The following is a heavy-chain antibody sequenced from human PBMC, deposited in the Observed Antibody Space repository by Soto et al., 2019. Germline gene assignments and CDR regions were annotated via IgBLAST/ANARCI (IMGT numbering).Heavy chain of an antibody. J-gene: IGHJ6*02. V-gene: IGHV3-21*01. CDR2: ISSSSYI. CDR1: GFTFSSYS. D-gene: IGHD3-10*01. Sequence: EVQLVESGGGLVKPGGSLRLSCAASGFTFSSYSMNWVRQAPGKGLEWVSSISSSSYIYYADSVKGRFTISRDNGKNSLYLQMNSLRAEDTAVYYCARYGSGSYTSYGMDVWGQGTTVTVSS. CDR3: ARYGSGSYTSYGMDV.